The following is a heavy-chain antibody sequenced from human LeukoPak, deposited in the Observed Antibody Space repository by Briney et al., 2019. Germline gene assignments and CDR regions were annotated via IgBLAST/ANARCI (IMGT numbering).Heavy chain of an antibody. V-gene: IGHV4-4*07. CDR3: ARVDKVGYYDFWSGYSRFDY. Sequence: SETLSLTCTVSGGSISSYYWSWIRQPAGKGLEWIGRIYSSGSTNYNPSLKSRVTMSVDTSKNQFSLKLSSVTAADTAVYYCARVDKVGYYDFWSGYSRFDYWGQGTLVTVSS. J-gene: IGHJ4*02. CDR1: GGSISSYY. D-gene: IGHD3-3*01. CDR2: IYSSGST.